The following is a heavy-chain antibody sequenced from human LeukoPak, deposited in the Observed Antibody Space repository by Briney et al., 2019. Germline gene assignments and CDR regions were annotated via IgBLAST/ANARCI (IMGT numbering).Heavy chain of an antibody. J-gene: IGHJ4*02. CDR1: GYTFTSYG. D-gene: IGHD3-9*01. V-gene: IGHV1-18*01. CDR2: ISAYNGNT. CDR3: ARDLLYFDWLAY. Sequence: GASVKVSCKASGYTFTSYGISWVRRAPGQGLEWMGWISAYNGNTNYAQKLQGRVTITTDTSTSTAYMELRSLRSDDTAVYYCARDLLYFDWLAYWGQGTLVTVSS.